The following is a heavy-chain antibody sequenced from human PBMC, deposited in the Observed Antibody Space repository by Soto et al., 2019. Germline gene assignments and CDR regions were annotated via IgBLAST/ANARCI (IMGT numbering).Heavy chain of an antibody. J-gene: IGHJ4*02. Sequence: SETLSLTCTVSGGSISSYYWSWIRQPPGKGLEWIGYIYYSGSTNYNPSLKSRVTISVDTSKNQLSLKLSSVTATDTAVYYCARHVNLPLAGTGFDSRGRGTLVTVSS. CDR3: ARHVNLPLAGTGFDS. CDR1: GGSISSYY. CDR2: IYYSGST. V-gene: IGHV4-59*08. D-gene: IGHD6-19*01.